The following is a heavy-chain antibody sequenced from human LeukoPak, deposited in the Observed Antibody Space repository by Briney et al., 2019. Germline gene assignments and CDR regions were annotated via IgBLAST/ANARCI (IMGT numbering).Heavy chain of an antibody. J-gene: IGHJ3*02. CDR2: IYYSGST. D-gene: IGHD2-21*02. CDR3: ARRLPPGAFDI. CDR1: GGSISSYY. V-gene: IGHV4-59*01. Sequence: SETLSLTCTVSGGSISSYYWSWIRQPPGKGLEWIGYIYYSGSTNYNPSLKSRVPISVDTSKNQFSLKLSSVTAADTAVYYCARRLPPGAFDIWGQGTMVTVSS.